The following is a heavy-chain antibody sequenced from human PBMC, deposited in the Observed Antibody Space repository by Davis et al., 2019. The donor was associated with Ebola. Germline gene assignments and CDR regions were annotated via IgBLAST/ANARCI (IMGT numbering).Heavy chain of an antibody. V-gene: IGHV1-18*01. CDR3: ARLGPSPYDFWSGYRVFYYYGMDV. D-gene: IGHD3-3*01. CDR1: GYTFTSYG. CDR2: ISAYNGNT. J-gene: IGHJ6*04. Sequence: ASVKVSCKASGYTFTSYGISWVRQAPGQGLEWMGWISAYNGNTNYAQKLQGRVTMTTDTSTSTAYMELRSLRSDDTAVYYCARLGPSPYDFWSGYRVFYYYGMDVWGKGTTVTVSS.